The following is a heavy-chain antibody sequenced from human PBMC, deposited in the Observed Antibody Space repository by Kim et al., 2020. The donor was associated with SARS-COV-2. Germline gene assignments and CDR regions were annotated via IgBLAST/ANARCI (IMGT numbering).Heavy chain of an antibody. D-gene: IGHD2-2*01. CDR2: IDWDDDK. Sequence: SGPTLVQPTQPLTLTCTFSGFSLTTSGMCVSWIRQPPGKALEWLALIDWDDDKYYSPSLETRLTISKDTSRDQVVLTMTNMDPVDTATYYCARTTSTTSPPVLGYHHGLDVWGQGIPVTVSS. CDR1: GFSLTTSGMC. CDR3: ARTTSTTSPPVLGYHHGLDV. V-gene: IGHV2-70*01. J-gene: IGHJ6*02.